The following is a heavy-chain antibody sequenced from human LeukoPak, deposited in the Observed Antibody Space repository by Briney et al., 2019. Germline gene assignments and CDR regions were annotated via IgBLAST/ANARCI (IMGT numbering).Heavy chain of an antibody. CDR2: ISGSGGST. V-gene: IGHV3-23*01. J-gene: IGHJ4*02. CDR3: ARSGGSNQPYDY. Sequence: PGGSLRLSCAASGFTFSSYAMSWVRQAPGKGLEWVSAISGSGGSTYYADSVKGRFTVSRDNAKNTLYLQMNSLRAEDTAVYFCARSGGSNQPYDYWGQGILVTVSS. D-gene: IGHD1-26*01. CDR1: GFTFSSYA.